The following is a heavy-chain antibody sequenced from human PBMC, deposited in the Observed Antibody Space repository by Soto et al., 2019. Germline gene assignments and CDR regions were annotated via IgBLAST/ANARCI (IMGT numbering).Heavy chain of an antibody. CDR3: ARGWGYFDSSGFPYLYAMDV. CDR2: IKEDGSEK. D-gene: IGHD3-22*01. CDR1: GFTCSTYW. J-gene: IGHJ6*02. V-gene: IGHV3-7*01. Sequence: GRSLRLSCAASGFTCSTYWMSWVRQAPGKGLEWVANIKEDGSEKYYVDSVEGRFTISRDNAKNSLYLQMTSLRAEDTALYYCARGWGYFDSSGFPYLYAMDVWGQGTTVTVSS.